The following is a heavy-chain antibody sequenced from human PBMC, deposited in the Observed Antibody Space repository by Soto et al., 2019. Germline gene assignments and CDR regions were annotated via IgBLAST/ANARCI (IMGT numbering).Heavy chain of an antibody. J-gene: IGHJ4*02. CDR1: GFTFSRSA. Sequence: GGSLRLSCAGSGFTFSRSAMSWVRQAPGKGLEWVSTITGSGGSTHYADSVQGRFTISRDNSKDTLFLQMNSLRAEDTAVYYWAKGPTVIVSHFDYWGQGTRVTVSS. CDR3: AKGPTVIVSHFDY. V-gene: IGHV3-23*01. D-gene: IGHD4-17*01. CDR2: ITGSGGST.